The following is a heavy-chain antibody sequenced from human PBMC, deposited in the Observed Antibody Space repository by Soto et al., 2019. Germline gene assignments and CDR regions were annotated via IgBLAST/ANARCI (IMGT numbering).Heavy chain of an antibody. Sequence: QVQLVQSGAEVKKPGASVKVSCKASGYTFTSYGISWVRQAPGQGLEWMGWISAYNGNTNYAQKLQGRVTMTTDTSTSTAYMELRSLRSDDTAVYYCARDYIAARPSYYYGMDVWGQGTTVTVSS. J-gene: IGHJ6*02. CDR3: ARDYIAARPSYYYGMDV. CDR2: ISAYNGNT. D-gene: IGHD6-6*01. CDR1: GYTFTSYG. V-gene: IGHV1-18*01.